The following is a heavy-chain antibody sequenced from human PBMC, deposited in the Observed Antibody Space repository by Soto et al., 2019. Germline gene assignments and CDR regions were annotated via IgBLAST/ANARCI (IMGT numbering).Heavy chain of an antibody. CDR1: GFTFDDYA. V-gene: IGHV3-9*01. D-gene: IGHD2-15*01. CDR3: AQERMSGGRRFYFDS. CDR2: ISWNSGNI. Sequence: EVQLVESGGGLVQPGRSLRLSCGASGFTFDDYAMHWVRQAPGKGLAWVSGISWNSGNIGYADSVKGRFTISRDNAKDSLYLQMNSLRAEDTALYYCAQERMSGGRRFYFDSWGQGTLVTVSS. J-gene: IGHJ4*02.